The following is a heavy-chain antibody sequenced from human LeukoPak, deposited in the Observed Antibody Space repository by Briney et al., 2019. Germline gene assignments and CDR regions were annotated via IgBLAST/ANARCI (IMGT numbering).Heavy chain of an antibody. D-gene: IGHD6-13*01. CDR1: GGSISSYY. CDR2: IYYSGST. CDR3: ARGSSSVVIAAAGPHQPNWFDP. V-gene: IGHV4-59*12. Sequence: PSETLSLTCTVSGGSISSYYWSWIRQPPGKGLEWIGYIYYSGSTNYNPSLKSRVTISVDTSKNQFSLKLSSVTAADTAVYYCARGSSSVVIAAAGPHQPNWFDPWGQGTLVTVSS. J-gene: IGHJ5*02.